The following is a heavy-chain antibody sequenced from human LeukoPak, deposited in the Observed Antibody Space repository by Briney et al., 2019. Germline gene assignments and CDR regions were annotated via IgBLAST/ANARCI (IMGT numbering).Heavy chain of an antibody. CDR1: GFTFSSYW. Sequence: GGSLRLSCAASGFTFSSYWMSWVRQAPGKGLEWVANIKQDGSEKYYVDSVKGRFTISRDNAKNSLYLQMNSLRAEDTAVYYCARGISGWERKDAFDIWGQGTMVTVSS. V-gene: IGHV3-7*01. J-gene: IGHJ3*02. CDR2: IKQDGSEK. CDR3: ARGISGWERKDAFDI. D-gene: IGHD6-19*01.